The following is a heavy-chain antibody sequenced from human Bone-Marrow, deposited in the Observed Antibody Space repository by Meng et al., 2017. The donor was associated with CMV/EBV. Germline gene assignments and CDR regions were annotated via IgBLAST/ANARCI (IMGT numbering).Heavy chain of an antibody. CDR2: INPNSGGT. J-gene: IGHJ6*01. D-gene: IGHD4-11*01. V-gene: IGHV1-2*02. CDR1: GYTFTGYY. Sequence: ASVKVSCKASGYTFTGYYMHWVRQAPGQGLEWMGWINPNSGGTNYAQKFQGRVTMTRDTSISTAYMELSRLRSDDTAVYYFARDQVSTVTTEPKNYGMDVWGQGTTVTVSS. CDR3: ARDQVSTVTTEPKNYGMDV.